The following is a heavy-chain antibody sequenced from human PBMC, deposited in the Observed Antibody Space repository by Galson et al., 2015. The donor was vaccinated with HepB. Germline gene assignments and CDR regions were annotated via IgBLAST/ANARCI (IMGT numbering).Heavy chain of an antibody. CDR1: GFTFSDWW. CDR3: ARDRTAWDFDY. D-gene: IGHD3-16*01. V-gene: IGHV3-7*01. CDR2: INQIESEK. J-gene: IGHJ4*02. Sequence: SLRLSCAGSGFTFSDWWMTWVRRAPGKGLEWVANINQIESEKYYVDSVKGRFTISRDNAKNSLYLQMNSLRAEDTAVYYCARDRTAWDFDYWGQGTLVTVSS.